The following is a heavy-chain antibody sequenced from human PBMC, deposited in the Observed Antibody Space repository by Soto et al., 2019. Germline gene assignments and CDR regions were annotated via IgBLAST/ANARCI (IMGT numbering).Heavy chain of an antibody. J-gene: IGHJ4*02. D-gene: IGHD1-26*01. CDR2: ISGSGYST. V-gene: IGHV3-23*01. Sequence: PVGSLRLSCAASGFTFTSCAMSWVRQAPGKGLEWVSLISGSGYSTYYADSVKGRFTISRDNSKNTLYLQMNSLRAEDTAIYYCAKDEGSGSYPDYWGQGTLVTVSS. CDR1: GFTFTSCA. CDR3: AKDEGSGSYPDY.